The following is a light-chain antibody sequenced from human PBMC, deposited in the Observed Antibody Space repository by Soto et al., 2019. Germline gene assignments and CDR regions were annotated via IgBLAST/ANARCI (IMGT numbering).Light chain of an antibody. CDR1: QSITNY. CDR2: AAS. Sequence: DIQMTQSPSSLSAYVGERVTITCRATQSITNYLNWYQHKPGTGPKLLIYAASSLQSGVPSRFTGSGSGRDFSLTISNLQPEDFATYYCQQSYSPSLTFGGGTKVEI. J-gene: IGKJ4*01. CDR3: QQSYSPSLT. V-gene: IGKV1-39*01.